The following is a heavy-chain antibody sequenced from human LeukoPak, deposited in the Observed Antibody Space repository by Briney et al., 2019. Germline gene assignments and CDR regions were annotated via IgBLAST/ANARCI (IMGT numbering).Heavy chain of an antibody. CDR3: AKDFSGSPYYFDY. V-gene: IGHV3-23*01. CDR2: ISGSGGST. D-gene: IGHD1-26*01. Sequence: PGGSLRLSCAASGFTFSSYAMSWVRQAPGKGLEWVSAISGSGGSTYYADSVKGRFTISRDNSKNTLYLQMNSLRTEDTAVYYCAKDFSGSPYYFDYWGQGTLVTVSS. CDR1: GFTFSSYA. J-gene: IGHJ4*02.